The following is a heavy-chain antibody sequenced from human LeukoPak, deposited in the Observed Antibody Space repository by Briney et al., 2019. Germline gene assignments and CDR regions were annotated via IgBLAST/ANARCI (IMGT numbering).Heavy chain of an antibody. J-gene: IGHJ3*02. CDR3: ARGVVGYGYAFDI. CDR1: GGSISSYW. CDR2: IYYSGST. D-gene: IGHD5-18*01. Sequence: SETLSLTCTVSGGSISSYWWSWIRQPPGKGLECIGYIYYSGSTNYNPSLKSRVTISVDTSKNQFSLKLSSVTAADTAVYYCARGVVGYGYAFDIWGQGTMVTVSS. V-gene: IGHV4-59*01.